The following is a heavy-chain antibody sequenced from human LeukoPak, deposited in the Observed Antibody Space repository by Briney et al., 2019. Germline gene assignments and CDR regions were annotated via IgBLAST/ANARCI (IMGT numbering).Heavy chain of an antibody. CDR3: ARGTVTMVDY. Sequence: PGGSLRLSCAASGLNVSSNYMSWVRQAPGKGLEWVSVIYSGGSTYYADSVKGRFTISRDNSKNTLFLQMNSLRAGDTAVYYCARGTVTMVDYWGQGTLVTVSS. J-gene: IGHJ4*02. CDR1: GLNVSSNY. CDR2: IYSGGST. D-gene: IGHD3-10*01. V-gene: IGHV3-66*01.